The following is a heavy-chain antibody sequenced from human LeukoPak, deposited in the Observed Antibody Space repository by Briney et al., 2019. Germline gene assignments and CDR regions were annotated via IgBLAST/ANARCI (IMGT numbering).Heavy chain of an antibody. J-gene: IGHJ4*02. V-gene: IGHV3-30-3*01. D-gene: IGHD3-10*01. CDR1: RFTFSSYA. CDR2: ISCDGSNK. Sequence: GGSLRLSCAASRFTFSSYAMHWVRRAPRKGLEWVAVISCDGSNKYYADSVKGRFTISRDNSKNTLYLQMNSLRAEDTAIYYCARDFLHGGVWGQGTLVTVSS. CDR3: ARDFLHGGV.